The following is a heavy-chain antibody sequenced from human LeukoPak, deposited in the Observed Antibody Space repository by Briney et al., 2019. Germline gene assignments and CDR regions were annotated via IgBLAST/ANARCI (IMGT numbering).Heavy chain of an antibody. Sequence: KTSETLSLTCTVSGGCISSGDYYWSWIRQPPGKGLEWIGYIYYSGSTYYNPSLKSRVTISVDTSKNQFSLKLSSVTAADTAVYYCARRSRSSSWYRPTNYYYYMDVWGKGTTVTVSS. D-gene: IGHD6-13*01. CDR3: ARRSRSSSWYRPTNYYYYMDV. CDR2: IYYSGST. V-gene: IGHV4-30-4*01. CDR1: GGCISSGDYY. J-gene: IGHJ6*03.